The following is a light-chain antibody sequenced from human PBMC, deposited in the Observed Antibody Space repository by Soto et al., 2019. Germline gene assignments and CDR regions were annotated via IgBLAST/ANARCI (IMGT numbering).Light chain of an antibody. CDR3: AAWDDRLNGPV. CDR2: SND. V-gene: IGLV1-44*01. J-gene: IGLJ2*01. CDR1: SSNIGTST. Sequence: QSVVTQPPSASGTPGQRVTISCSGSSSNIGTSTVSWYQQLPGTAPKLLIYSNDQRPSGVPDRFSGSKSGTSASLAISGLQSEDEADYYCAAWDDRLNGPVFGGGTKLTVL.